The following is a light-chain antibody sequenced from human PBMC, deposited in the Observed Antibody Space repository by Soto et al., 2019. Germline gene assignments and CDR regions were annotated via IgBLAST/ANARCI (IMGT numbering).Light chain of an antibody. CDR2: GAS. Sequence: ELVLTQSPGTLSLSAGERATLSCRGSQSVSSSYLAWYQQKPGQAPRLLIYGASSRDTGIPDRFSGSGSGTDFTLTISRLEPEDFAVYYCQQYGSFSITFGQGTRLEIK. CDR3: QQYGSFSIT. CDR1: QSVSSSY. J-gene: IGKJ5*01. V-gene: IGKV3-20*01.